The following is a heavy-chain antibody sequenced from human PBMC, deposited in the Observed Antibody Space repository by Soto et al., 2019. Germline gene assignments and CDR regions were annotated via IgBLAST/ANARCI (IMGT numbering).Heavy chain of an antibody. J-gene: IGHJ4*02. CDR1: GFTFSSYA. Sequence: SLRLSCAASGFTFSSYAMHWVRQAPGKGLEWVAVISYDGSNKYYADSVKGRFTISRGNSKNTLYLQMNSLRAEDTAVYYCARDPPAYYYDSSGYFDYWGQQTLVTVSS. CDR3: ARDPPAYYYDSSGYFDY. V-gene: IGHV3-30-3*01. CDR2: ISYDGSNK. D-gene: IGHD3-22*01.